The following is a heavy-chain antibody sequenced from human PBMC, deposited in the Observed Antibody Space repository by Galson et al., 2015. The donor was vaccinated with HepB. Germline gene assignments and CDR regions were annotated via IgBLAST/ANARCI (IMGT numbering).Heavy chain of an antibody. Sequence: SLRLSCAASGFTFSCCTMHWVRQAPGKRLEFVSDISNNGRTAYYADSFKGRFTVSRDNSKNTLYLEMTSLRGEDTAVYYCVRDLYGMDVWGQGTTVTVAS. CDR2: ISNNGRTA. J-gene: IGHJ6*02. CDR1: GFTFSCCT. V-gene: IGHV3-64D*06. CDR3: VRDLYGMDV.